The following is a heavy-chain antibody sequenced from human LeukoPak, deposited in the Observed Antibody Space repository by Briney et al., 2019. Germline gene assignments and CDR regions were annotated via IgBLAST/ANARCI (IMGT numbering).Heavy chain of an antibody. CDR3: ARGSSGSFDY. J-gene: IGHJ4*02. CDR1: GDSVSGNIVA. D-gene: IGHD6-19*01. CDR2: TNYRSKWYN. V-gene: IGHV6-1*01. Sequence: SHTLSLTCDISGDSVSGNIVAWNWIRQSPSRGLEWLGRTNYRSKWYNDYAVSVRGRITINPDTPKNRFSLQLDSVTPEDTAVYYCARGSSGSFDYWGQGTLVTVSS.